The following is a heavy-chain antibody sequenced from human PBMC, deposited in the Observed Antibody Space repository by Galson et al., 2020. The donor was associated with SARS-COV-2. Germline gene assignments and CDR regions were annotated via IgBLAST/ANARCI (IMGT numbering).Heavy chain of an antibody. CDR1: GFTFSTYT. J-gene: IGHJ4*02. V-gene: IGHV3-21*01. CDR2: IDRGSTYM. CDR3: AREGLDY. Sequence: GESLKISCAGSGFTFSTYTMNWVRQAPGKGLEWVSCIDRGSTYMFYADSVRGRFTISRDNAKNSLYLQMNSLRPEDTAVYYCAREGLDYWGQGSLVTVSS.